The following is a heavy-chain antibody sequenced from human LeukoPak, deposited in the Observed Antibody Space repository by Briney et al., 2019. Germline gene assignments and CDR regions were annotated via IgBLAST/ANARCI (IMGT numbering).Heavy chain of an antibody. V-gene: IGHV3-9*01. Sequence: GGSLRLSCAASGFTFSSYSMNWVRQAPGKGLEWVSGISWNSGSIGYADSVKGRFTISRDNAKNSLYLQMNSLRAEDTALYYCAKGHTMIVVVTHFDYWGQGTLVTVSS. CDR1: GFTFSSYS. CDR3: AKGHTMIVVVTHFDY. D-gene: IGHD3-22*01. CDR2: ISWNSGSI. J-gene: IGHJ4*02.